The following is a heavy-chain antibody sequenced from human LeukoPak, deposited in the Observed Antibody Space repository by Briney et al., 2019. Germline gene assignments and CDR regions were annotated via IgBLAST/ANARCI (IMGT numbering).Heavy chain of an antibody. CDR2: ISSSSSYI. J-gene: IGHJ6*02. Sequence: GGSLRLSCAASGFTFSSYSMNWVRQAPGKGLEWVSSISSSSSYIYYADSVKGRFTISRDNAKNSLYLQMNSLRAEDTAVYYCAREQYDILTGSRWGMDVWGQGTTVTVSS. D-gene: IGHD3-9*01. CDR1: GFTFSSYS. CDR3: AREQYDILTGSRWGMDV. V-gene: IGHV3-21*01.